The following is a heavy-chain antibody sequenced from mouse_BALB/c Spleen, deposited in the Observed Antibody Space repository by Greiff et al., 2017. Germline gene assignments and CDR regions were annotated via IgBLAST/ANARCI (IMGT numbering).Heavy chain of an antibody. J-gene: IGHJ3*01. Sequence: VNVVESGAELVRPGVSVKISCKGSGYTFTDYAMHWVKQSHAKSLEWIGVISTYYGDASYNQKFKGKATMTVDKSSSTAYMELARLTSEDSAIYYSATAYYDTWFAYWGQGTLVTVSA. V-gene: IGHV1S137*01. CDR3: ATAYYDTWFAY. CDR2: ISTYYGDA. CDR1: GYTFTDYA. D-gene: IGHD2-10*01.